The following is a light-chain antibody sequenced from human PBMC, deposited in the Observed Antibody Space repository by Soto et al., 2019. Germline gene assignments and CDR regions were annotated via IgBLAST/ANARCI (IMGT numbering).Light chain of an antibody. Sequence: SYELTQPPSVSVSPGQTASITCSGDNLGEKYACWYQQMPGQSPVVIIYQDTKRPSGIPERFSGSNSGNTATLTISGTQAMDEAVYYCQAWDTSTVIFGGGTKLTVL. V-gene: IGLV3-1*01. CDR2: QDT. J-gene: IGLJ2*01. CDR3: QAWDTSTVI. CDR1: NLGEKY.